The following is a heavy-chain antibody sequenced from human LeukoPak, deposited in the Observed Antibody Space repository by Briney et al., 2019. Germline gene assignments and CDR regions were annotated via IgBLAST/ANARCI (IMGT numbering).Heavy chain of an antibody. CDR3: ARLYCSSTSCYRNDAFDI. V-gene: IGHV4-38-2*01. D-gene: IGHD2-2*01. J-gene: IGHJ3*02. CDR2: IYHSGST. Sequence: PSETLSLXCAVSGYSISSGYYWGWIRQPPGKGLEWIGSIYHSGSTYYNPSLKSRVTISVDTSKNQFSLKLSSVTAADTAVYYCARLYCSSTSCYRNDAFDIWGRGTMVTVSS. CDR1: GYSISSGYY.